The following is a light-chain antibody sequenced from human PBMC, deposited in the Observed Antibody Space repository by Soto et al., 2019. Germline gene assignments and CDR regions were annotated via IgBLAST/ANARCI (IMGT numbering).Light chain of an antibody. J-gene: IGKJ1*01. Sequence: EVVLTQFPGTLSLSPGERATLSCRASQTITGTYLAWYQQKPGQAPRLLIHGASTRATGIPDRFSGGGTGTDFNLNISRVEPEDFAMYYCQQYGRSKRGTFGQGTKVDIK. CDR2: GAS. CDR1: QTITGTY. V-gene: IGKV3-20*01. CDR3: QQYGRSKRGT.